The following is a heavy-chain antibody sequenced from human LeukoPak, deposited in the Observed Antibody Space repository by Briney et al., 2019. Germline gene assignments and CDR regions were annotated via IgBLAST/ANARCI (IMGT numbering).Heavy chain of an antibody. J-gene: IGHJ4*02. D-gene: IGHD3-10*01. Sequence: GGSLRLSCAASGFTFSNSWMSWVRQAPGRGLEWVANIKEDGSEKYYVDSVKGRFTISRDNAKNSLYLQMNSLRVEDTAVYYCARDKRGKDYWGQGTLVTVSS. CDR3: ARDKRGKDY. CDR1: GFTFSNSW. V-gene: IGHV3-7*04. CDR2: IKEDGSEK.